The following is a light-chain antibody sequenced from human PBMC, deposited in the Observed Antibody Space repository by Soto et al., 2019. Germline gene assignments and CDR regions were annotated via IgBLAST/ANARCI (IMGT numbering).Light chain of an antibody. CDR2: DTS. V-gene: IGKV3-20*01. J-gene: IGKJ1*01. Sequence: ALTQSPGTLSLSPGESATLSCRASQSVISNFLAWYQQKPAQAPRLLIYDTSNTATSIPDRFSGSGSGSDFTLTICRLEPKDFAVYCCQQNGAFPPSFGQGTKVEIK. CDR1: QSVISNF. CDR3: QQNGAFPPS.